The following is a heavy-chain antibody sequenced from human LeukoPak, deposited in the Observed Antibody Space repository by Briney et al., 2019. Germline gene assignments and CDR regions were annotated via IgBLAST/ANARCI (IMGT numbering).Heavy chain of an antibody. CDR2: ISAYNGNT. V-gene: IGHV1-18*01. CDR1: GYTFTSYG. J-gene: IGHJ5*02. CDR3: ARDSSGYCSSTSCYNDGWFDP. Sequence: GASVKVSCKASGYTFTSYGISWVRQAPGQRLEWMGWISAYNGNTNYAQKLQGRVTMTTDTSTSTAYMELRSLRSDDTAVYYCARDSSGYCSSTSCYNDGWFDPWGQGTLVTVSS. D-gene: IGHD2-2*02.